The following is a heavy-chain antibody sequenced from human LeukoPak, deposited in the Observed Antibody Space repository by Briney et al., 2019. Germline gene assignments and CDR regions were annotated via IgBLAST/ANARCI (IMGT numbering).Heavy chain of an antibody. CDR1: GFTFSSYA. D-gene: IGHD3-10*01. Sequence: GGSLRLSCAASGFTFSSYAMSWVRQAPGKGLEWVSAISGSGGSTYYADSVKGRFTISRYNSKNTLYLQMNSLTAEDTAVYYCAKGYSRTTASYFDYWGQGILVTVSS. CDR3: AKGYSRTTASYFDY. V-gene: IGHV3-23*01. CDR2: ISGSGGST. J-gene: IGHJ4*02.